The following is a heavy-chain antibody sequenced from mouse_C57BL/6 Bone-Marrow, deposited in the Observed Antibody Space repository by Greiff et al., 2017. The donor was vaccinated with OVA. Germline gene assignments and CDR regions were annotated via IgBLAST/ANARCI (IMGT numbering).Heavy chain of an antibody. CDR2: IHPNSGST. CDR1: GYTFTSYW. Sequence: QVQLQQPGAELVKPGASVKLSCKASGYTFTSYWMHWVKQRPGQGLEWIGMIHPNSGSTNYNEKFKSKATLTVDKSSSTAYMQLSSLTSEDSAVYYGDSNYPPYWYFDVWGTGTTVTASS. D-gene: IGHD2-5*01. CDR3: DSNYPPYWYFDV. V-gene: IGHV1-64*01. J-gene: IGHJ1*03.